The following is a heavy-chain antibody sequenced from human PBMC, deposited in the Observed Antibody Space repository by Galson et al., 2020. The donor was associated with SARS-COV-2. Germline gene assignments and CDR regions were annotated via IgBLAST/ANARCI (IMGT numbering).Heavy chain of an antibody. D-gene: IGHD4-4*01. CDR1: GFTFSSYD. CDR2: IGTAGDT. V-gene: IGHV3-13*01. J-gene: IGHJ6*03. Sequence: GGSLRLSCAASGFTFSSYDMHWVRQATGKGLEWVSAIGTAGDTYYPGSVKGRFTISRENAKNSLYLQMNSLRAGDTAVYYCARVDHDYSNYFYYYYMDVWGKGTTVTVSS. CDR3: ARVDHDYSNYFYYYYMDV.